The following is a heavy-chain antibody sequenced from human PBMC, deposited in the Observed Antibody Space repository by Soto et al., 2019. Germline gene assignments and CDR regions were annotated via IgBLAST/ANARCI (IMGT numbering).Heavy chain of an antibody. D-gene: IGHD3-22*01. V-gene: IGHV3-21*06. CDR2: ISGTGTFI. Sequence: EVQLVESGGGLVKPGGSLRLSCAASGFTFTRHSMNWVRQAPGKGLEWVSCISGTGTFIYYSYSVEGRFTISRDDAKTSVYLQINSLPAEDTAVYYCARGSGNDTGDALDIWGPGTMVTVS. CDR3: ARGSGNDTGDALDI. J-gene: IGHJ3*02. CDR1: GFTFTRHS.